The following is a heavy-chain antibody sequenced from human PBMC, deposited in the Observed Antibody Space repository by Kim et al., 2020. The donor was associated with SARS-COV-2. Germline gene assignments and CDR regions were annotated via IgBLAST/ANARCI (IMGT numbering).Heavy chain of an antibody. D-gene: IGHD2-8*01. J-gene: IGHJ4*02. CDR3: ARGYAATVSDDY. V-gene: IGHV3-48*03. CDR1: GFTFSSYE. Sequence: GGSLRLSCAAAGFTFSSYEMNWFRQAPGQGLEWVSYISGSGSTIYYADSVKGRFTISRDNAKTSLYLQMNSLRAEDTAIYFCARGYAATVSDDYWGQGTL. CDR2: ISGSGSTI.